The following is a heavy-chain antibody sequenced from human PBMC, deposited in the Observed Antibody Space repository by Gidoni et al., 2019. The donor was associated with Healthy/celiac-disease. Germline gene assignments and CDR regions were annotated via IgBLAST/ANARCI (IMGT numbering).Heavy chain of an antibody. V-gene: IGHV3-23*01. CDR3: AKEGIAAVSFDY. CDR1: GFTFSSYA. J-gene: IGHJ4*02. CDR2: ISGSGGST. D-gene: IGHD6-13*01. Sequence: EVQLLESGEGLVQPVGSLRLSCAASGFTFSSYAMGWVRQAPGKGLGWVSAISGSGGSTYYADSVKGRFTISRDNSKNTLYLQMNSLRAEDTAVYYCAKEGIAAVSFDYWGQGTLVTVSS.